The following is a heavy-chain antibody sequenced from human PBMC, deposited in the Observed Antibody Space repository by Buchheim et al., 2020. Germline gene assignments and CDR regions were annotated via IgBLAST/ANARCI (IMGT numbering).Heavy chain of an antibody. Sequence: QVQLQQWGAGLLKPSETLSLTCAVYGGSFSGYYWSWIRQPPGKGLEWIGEINHSGSTNYNPSLTSRVTISVDTSKNQFSLKLSSVTAADTAVYYCASRGISPRGGYGRMDRWGQGTL. D-gene: IGHD5-12*01. J-gene: IGHJ4*02. CDR1: GGSFSGYY. CDR2: INHSGST. CDR3: ASRGISPRGGYGRMDR. V-gene: IGHV4-34*01.